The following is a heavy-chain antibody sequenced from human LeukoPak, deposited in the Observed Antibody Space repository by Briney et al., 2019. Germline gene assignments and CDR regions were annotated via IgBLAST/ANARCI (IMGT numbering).Heavy chain of an antibody. Sequence: PSETLSLTCTVSGGSISSSSYYWGWIRQPPGKGLEWIGSIYYSGSTYYNPSLKSRVTISVDTSKNQFSLKLSSVTAADTAVYYCARHAANYYDSSGAPPGWGQGTLVTVSS. CDR1: GGSISSSSYY. D-gene: IGHD3-22*01. V-gene: IGHV4-39*01. CDR2: IYYSGST. CDR3: ARHAANYYDSSGAPPG. J-gene: IGHJ4*02.